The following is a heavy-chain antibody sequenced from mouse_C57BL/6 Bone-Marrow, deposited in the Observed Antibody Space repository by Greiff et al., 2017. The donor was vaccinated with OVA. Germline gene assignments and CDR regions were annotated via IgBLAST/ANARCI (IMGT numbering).Heavy chain of an antibody. V-gene: IGHV1-72*01. D-gene: IGHD2-2*01. J-gene: IGHJ1*03. CDR1: GYTFTSYW. Sequence: QVQLQQPGAELVKPGASVKLSCKASGYTFTSYWMHWVKQRPGRGLEWIGRIDPSSGGTKYNEKFKSKATLTVDKPSSTAYMQLSSLTSEDSAVYYCARLGGYDVWYFDVWGTGTTVTVSS. CDR3: ARLGGYDVWYFDV. CDR2: IDPSSGGT.